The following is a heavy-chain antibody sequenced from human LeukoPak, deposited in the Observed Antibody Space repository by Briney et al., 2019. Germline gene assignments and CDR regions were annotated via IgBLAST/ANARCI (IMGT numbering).Heavy chain of an antibody. CDR3: ASGSMVRGVIKGVDAFDI. Sequence: SVKVSCKASGYNFNSYGISWVRQTPGQGLEWMGRIIPVLGITGYAQKFQGGVTITADKSTSTAYMELSSLRSEDTAVYYCASGSMVRGVIKGVDAFDIWGQGTMVTVSS. CDR1: GYNFNSYG. CDR2: IIPVLGIT. D-gene: IGHD3-10*01. V-gene: IGHV1-69*04. J-gene: IGHJ3*02.